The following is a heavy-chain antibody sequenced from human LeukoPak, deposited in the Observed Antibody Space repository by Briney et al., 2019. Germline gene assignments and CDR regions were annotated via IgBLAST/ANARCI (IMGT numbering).Heavy chain of an antibody. J-gene: IGHJ1*01. V-gene: IGHV3-30-3*01. CDR3: AKDILRVIGYFQH. CDR2: ISYDGNNK. D-gene: IGHD2/OR15-2a*01. CDR1: GFTFSTYA. Sequence: GGSLRLSCAASGFTFSTYAMHWVRQAPGKGLEWVAVISYDGNNKYSADPVKGRFTISRDNSKNTLYLQMNSLRAEDTAVYYCAKDILRVIGYFQHWGQGTLVTVSS.